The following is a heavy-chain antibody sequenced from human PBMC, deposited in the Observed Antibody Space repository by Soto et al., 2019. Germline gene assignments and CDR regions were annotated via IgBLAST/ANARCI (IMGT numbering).Heavy chain of an antibody. CDR2: ISYDGSNK. V-gene: IGHV3-30*18. Sequence: QVQLVESGGGVVQPGRSLRLSCAASGFTFSSYGMHWVRQAPGTGLEWVAVISYDGSNKYYADSVKGRFTISRDNSKNPLYLQMNSLRAEDTAVYYCAKVGYCSSTSCLDGAFDIWGQGTMVTVSS. D-gene: IGHD2-2*01. J-gene: IGHJ3*02. CDR1: GFTFSSYG. CDR3: AKVGYCSSTSCLDGAFDI.